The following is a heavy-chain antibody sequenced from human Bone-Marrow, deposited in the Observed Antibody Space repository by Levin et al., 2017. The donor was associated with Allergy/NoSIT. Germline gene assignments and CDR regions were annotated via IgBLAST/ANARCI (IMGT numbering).Heavy chain of an antibody. Sequence: GSLRLSCTVSGDSVSSSSYYWGWIRQSPGKGLEWIGSINHRGSTYYNPSLRSRVTISVDTSKNQFSLKLSSVTAADTAVYYCASGISAVWGEDFYDNSGYYLPSDYWGQGNLVTVSS. CDR2: INHRGST. D-gene: IGHD3-22*01. J-gene: IGHJ4*02. V-gene: IGHV4-39*01. CDR3: ASGISAVWGEDFYDNSGYYLPSDY. CDR1: GDSVSSSSYY.